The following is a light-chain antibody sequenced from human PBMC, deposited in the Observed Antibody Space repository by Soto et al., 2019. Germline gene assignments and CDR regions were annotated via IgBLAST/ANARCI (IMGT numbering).Light chain of an antibody. J-gene: IGLJ3*02. CDR2: NNN. CDR3: VTWDTSLRTGV. CDR1: RSNIGNNY. V-gene: IGLV1-51*01. Sequence: QSVLTQPPSVSAAPGQKVTISCSGSRSNIGNNYVAWYQQFPGTVPKPLIYNNNGRPSGTPDRFSGSASGTSATLTITGLQTGDEADYFCVTWDTSLRTGVIGGGTKLTVL.